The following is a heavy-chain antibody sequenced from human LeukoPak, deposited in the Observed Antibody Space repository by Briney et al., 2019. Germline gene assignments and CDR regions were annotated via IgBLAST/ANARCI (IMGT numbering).Heavy chain of an antibody. CDR2: INPGGDNT. J-gene: IGHJ3*02. Sequence: ASLKVSCKASGYTFTKSYIHWGRQAPGQRLEWMGLINPGGDNTNYAQNFQGRVTMTSDTSARTVYMELSSLRSEDTASYYCAGIRDGYNDAYDIWGQGTVVTV. CDR3: AGIRDGYNDAYDI. V-gene: IGHV1-46*01. CDR1: GYTFTKSY. D-gene: IGHD5-24*01.